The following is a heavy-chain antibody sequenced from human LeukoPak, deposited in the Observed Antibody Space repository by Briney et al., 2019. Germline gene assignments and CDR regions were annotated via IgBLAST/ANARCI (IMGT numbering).Heavy chain of an antibody. Sequence: SETLSLTCAVYGGSFSGYCWSWVRRPPGKGLEWVGEINHSGSTNYNPSLKSRVTISVDTSKNQFSLKLSSVTAADTAVYYCARLSGYFPHYYYYYGMDVWGQGTTVTVSS. CDR2: INHSGST. CDR1: GGSFSGYC. CDR3: ARLSGYFPHYYYYYGMDV. V-gene: IGHV4-34*01. J-gene: IGHJ6*02. D-gene: IGHD3-3*01.